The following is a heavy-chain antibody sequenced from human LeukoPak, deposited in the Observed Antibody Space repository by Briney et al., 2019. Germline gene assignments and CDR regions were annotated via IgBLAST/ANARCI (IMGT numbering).Heavy chain of an antibody. J-gene: IGHJ4*02. CDR3: AREVENTSGWYSHFDY. CDR2: IDSNSNFM. V-gene: IGHV3-21*01. Sequence: GGSLRLSCAASGFTFGLYSMTWVRQAPGKGLEWVSLIDSNSNFMNYADSVKGRFTISRDNAKKSLYLQMNSLRAEDTAVYYCAREVENTSGWYSHFDYWGQGTLVTVSS. D-gene: IGHD6-19*01. CDR1: GFTFGLYS.